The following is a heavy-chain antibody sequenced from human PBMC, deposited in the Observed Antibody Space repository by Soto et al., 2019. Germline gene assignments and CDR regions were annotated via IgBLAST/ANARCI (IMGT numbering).Heavy chain of an antibody. CDR2: IYYSGST. J-gene: IGHJ6*03. CDR3: ARGIGDYYYYYMDV. CDR1: GGPISSGGYY. Sequence: SETLSLTCTVSGGPISSGGYYWSWIRQHPGKGLEWIGYIYYSGSTYYNPSLKSRVTISVDTSKNQFSLKLSSVTAADTAVYYCARGIGDYYYYYMDVWGKGTTVTVSS. V-gene: IGHV4-31*03.